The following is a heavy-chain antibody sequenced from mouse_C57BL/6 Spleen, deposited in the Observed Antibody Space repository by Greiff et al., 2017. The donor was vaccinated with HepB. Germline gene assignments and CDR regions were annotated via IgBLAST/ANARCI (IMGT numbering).Heavy chain of an antibody. Sequence: QVQLQQPGAELVKPGASVKLSCKASGYTFTSYWMQWVKQRPGQGLEWIGEIDPSDSYTNYNQKFKGKATLTVDTSSSTAYMQLSSLTSEDSAVYYCARVERLYAMDYWGQGTSVTVSS. V-gene: IGHV1-50*01. CDR3: ARVERLYAMDY. CDR2: IDPSDSYT. CDR1: GYTFTSYW. J-gene: IGHJ4*01.